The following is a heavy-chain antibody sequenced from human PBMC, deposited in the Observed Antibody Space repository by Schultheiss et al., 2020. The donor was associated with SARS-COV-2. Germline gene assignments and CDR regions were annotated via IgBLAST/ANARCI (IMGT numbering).Heavy chain of an antibody. Sequence: SETLSLTCTVSGGSISSYYWSWIRQPPGKGLEWIGSIYYSGSTYYNPSLKSRVTISVDTSKNQFSLKLSSVTAADTAVYYCAKGYSSGWYGYYYYGMDVWGQGTTVTVSS. V-gene: IGHV4-59*01. J-gene: IGHJ6*02. CDR2: IYYSGST. CDR1: GGSISSYY. CDR3: AKGYSSGWYGYYYYGMDV. D-gene: IGHD6-19*01.